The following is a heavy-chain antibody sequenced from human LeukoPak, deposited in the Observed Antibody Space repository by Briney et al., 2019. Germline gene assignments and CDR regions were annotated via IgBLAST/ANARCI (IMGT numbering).Heavy chain of an antibody. Sequence: PSETLSLTCTVSGGSISSYYWSWIRQPPGKGLEWIGYIYYSGSTNYNPSLKSRVTISVGTSKNQFSLKLSSVTAADTAVYYCARAEITMIVVGAFDIWGQGTMVTVSS. CDR1: GGSISSYY. CDR3: ARAEITMIVVGAFDI. CDR2: IYYSGST. D-gene: IGHD3-22*01. V-gene: IGHV4-59*01. J-gene: IGHJ3*02.